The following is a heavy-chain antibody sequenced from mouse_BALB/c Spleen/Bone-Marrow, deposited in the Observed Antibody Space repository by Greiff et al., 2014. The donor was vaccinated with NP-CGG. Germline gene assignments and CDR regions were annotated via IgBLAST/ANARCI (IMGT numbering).Heavy chain of an antibody. CDR2: INPYNGAT. Sequence: VQLKESGPELVKPGASVKISCRASGYSFTGYYMHWVKQSHVKSLEWIGRINPYNGATNYNQNFKDKASLTVDKSSSTAYMELHSLTSEDSAVYYCTRGGYWGQGTTLTVSS. J-gene: IGHJ2*01. CDR1: GYSFTGYY. CDR3: TRGGY. V-gene: IGHV1-31*01.